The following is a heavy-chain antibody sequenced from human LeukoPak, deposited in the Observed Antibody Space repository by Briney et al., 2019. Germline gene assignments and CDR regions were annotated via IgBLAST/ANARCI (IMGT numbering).Heavy chain of an antibody. J-gene: IGHJ6*04. CDR2: ISSFSSTI. CDR1: GLTFSSYE. V-gene: IGHV3-48*03. Sequence: GGSLRLSCAASGLTFSSYEMNWVRQAPGKGLEWVSYISSFSSTIYYADSVMGRFTISRDNAKNSLYLQMNSLRAEDTAVYYCAELGITMIRGVWGKGTTVTISS. D-gene: IGHD3-22*01. CDR3: AELGITMIRGV.